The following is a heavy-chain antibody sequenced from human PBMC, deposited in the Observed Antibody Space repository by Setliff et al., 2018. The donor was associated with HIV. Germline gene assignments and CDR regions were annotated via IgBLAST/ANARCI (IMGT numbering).Heavy chain of an antibody. CDR3: AKNKLGGAFDM. CDR2: FIPTYDTT. CDR1: GDTFSKHA. J-gene: IGHJ3*02. D-gene: IGHD1-26*01. Sequence: SVKVYCKASGDTFSKHAVSWVRQAPGQGLEWMGSFIPTYDTTSYAREFQGRLTITADESTSTVYMDLSRLTSDDTAIFFCAKNKLGGAFDMWGQGTMVTVSS. V-gene: IGHV1-69*13.